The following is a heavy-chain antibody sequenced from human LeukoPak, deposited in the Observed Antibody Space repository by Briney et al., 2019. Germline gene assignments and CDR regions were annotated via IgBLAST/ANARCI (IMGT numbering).Heavy chain of an antibody. CDR2: INPNGGGT. CDR3: AREWSPGTMIRSLDY. V-gene: IGHV1-2*02. CDR1: GYTFTGYY. Sequence: ASVKVSCKASGYTFTGYYMHWVRQAPGQGLEWMGWINPNGGGTNYAQKFQGRVTMARDTSISTAYMELSRLRSDDTAVYYCAREWSPGTMIRSLDYWGQGTLVTVSS. J-gene: IGHJ4*02. D-gene: IGHD3-22*01.